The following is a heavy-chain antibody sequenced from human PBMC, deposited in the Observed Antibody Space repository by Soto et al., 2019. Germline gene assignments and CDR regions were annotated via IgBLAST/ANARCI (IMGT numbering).Heavy chain of an antibody. Sequence: GGSLRLSCAASGFTVISNCMSWVRQAPGKGLEWVSVIYSGGSTYYADSVKGRFTISRDNSKNTLYLQMNSLRAEDTAVYYCAREDGYRGGDAFDIWGQGTIVTVSS. CDR2: IYSGGST. D-gene: IGHD5-12*01. V-gene: IGHV3-66*01. CDR1: GFTVISNC. CDR3: AREDGYRGGDAFDI. J-gene: IGHJ3*02.